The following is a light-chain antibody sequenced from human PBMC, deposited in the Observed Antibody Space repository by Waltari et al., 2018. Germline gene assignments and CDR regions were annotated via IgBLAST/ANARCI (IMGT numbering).Light chain of an antibody. CDR2: EDD. V-gene: IGLV6-57*02. J-gene: IGLJ3*02. CDR3: QSYDATNLWV. Sequence: NFMLTQPHSMSESPGKTVTISCTGSSGSSIARNYVPWYQQRPGSAPTTLIYEDDQRPSGVPDRFSGSIDSSSNSASLTISGLKTEDEADYYCQSYDATNLWVFGGGTRLTVL. CDR1: SGSSIARNY.